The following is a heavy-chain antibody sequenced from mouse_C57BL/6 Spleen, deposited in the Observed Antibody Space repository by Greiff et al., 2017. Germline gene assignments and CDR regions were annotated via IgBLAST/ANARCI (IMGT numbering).Heavy chain of an antibody. J-gene: IGHJ2*01. CDR3: TRPFTTVVAYYCDY. D-gene: IGHD1-1*01. CDR2: IDPETGGT. V-gene: IGHV1-15*01. CDR1: GYTFTDYE. Sequence: QVQLQQSGAELVRPGASVTLSCKASGYTFTDYEMHWVKQTPVHGLEWIGAIDPETGGTAYNQKFKGKAILTADKSSSTAYMELRSLTSEDSAVYYCTRPFTTVVAYYCDYWGQGTTLTVSS.